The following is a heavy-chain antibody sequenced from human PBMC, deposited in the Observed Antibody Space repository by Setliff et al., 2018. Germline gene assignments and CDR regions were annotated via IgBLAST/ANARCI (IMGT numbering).Heavy chain of an antibody. CDR2: IKSKTGGGTT. V-gene: IGHV3-15*01. D-gene: IGHD3-10*01. CDR1: GFTFSSYW. Sequence: GGSLRLSCAASGFTFSSYWMHWVRQAPGKGLDWVGRIKSKTGGGTTDYAAPVKGRFTISRDDSKNTLYLQMNSLKTEDTAVYYCVKLVPQAISSDPWGQGTLVTVSS. J-gene: IGHJ5*02. CDR3: VKLVPQAISSDP.